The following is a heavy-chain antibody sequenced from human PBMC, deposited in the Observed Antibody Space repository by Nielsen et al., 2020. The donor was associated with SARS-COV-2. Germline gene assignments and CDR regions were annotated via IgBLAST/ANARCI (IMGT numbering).Heavy chain of an antibody. J-gene: IGHJ4*02. CDR3: ATYSRRGNYCFDY. V-gene: IGHV4-59*08. D-gene: IGHD1-26*01. CDR2: IYYSGST. Sequence: WIRQPPGKGLEWIGYIYYSGSTNYNPSLKSPVTISVDTSKSQFSLKLSSVTAADTAVYYCATYSRRGNYCFDYWGQGTLVTVSS.